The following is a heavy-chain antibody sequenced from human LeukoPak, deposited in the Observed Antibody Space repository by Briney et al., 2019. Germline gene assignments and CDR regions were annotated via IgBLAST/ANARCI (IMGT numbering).Heavy chain of an antibody. D-gene: IGHD5-18*01. J-gene: IGHJ4*02. V-gene: IGHV3-30-3*01. CDR3: ARARKRIRLWLVDY. CDR2: ISYDGSNK. Sequence: PGGSLRLSCAASGFTFSSYAMHWVRQAPGKGLEWVAVISYDGSNKYYADSVKGRFTISRDNSKNTLYLQMNSLGAEDTAVYYCARARKRIRLWLVDYWGQGTLVTVSS. CDR1: GFTFSSYA.